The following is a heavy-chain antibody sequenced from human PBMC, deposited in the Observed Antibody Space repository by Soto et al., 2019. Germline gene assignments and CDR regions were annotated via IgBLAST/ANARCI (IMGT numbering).Heavy chain of an antibody. J-gene: IGHJ3*02. D-gene: IGHD4-17*01. CDR3: AHSLAVTTYGEWVGDFNI. CDR2: IYWNDDK. Sequence: SGPTLVNPTQALTLTCTFSGFSLSTSGVGVGWIRQPPGKALEWLALIYWNDDKRYSPSLKSRLTITKDTSKNQVVLTMTNMDPVNTATHYRAHSLAVTTYGEWVGDFNIRGQGKTVTVSS. CDR1: GFSLSTSGVG. V-gene: IGHV2-5*01.